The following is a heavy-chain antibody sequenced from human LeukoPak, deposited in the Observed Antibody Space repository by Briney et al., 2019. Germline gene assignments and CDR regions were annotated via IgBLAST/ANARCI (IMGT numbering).Heavy chain of an antibody. CDR2: INHSGST. D-gene: IGHD3-3*01. V-gene: IGHV4-34*01. Sequence: PSETLSLTCAVYGGSFSGYYWSWIRQPPGKGLEWIGEINHSGSTNYNPSLKSRVTISVDTSKNQFSLKLSSVTAADTAVYYCARGPVYYDFWSGYYSNYYYMDVWGKGTTVTVSS. CDR1: GGSFSGYY. J-gene: IGHJ6*03. CDR3: ARGPVYYDFWSGYYSNYYYMDV.